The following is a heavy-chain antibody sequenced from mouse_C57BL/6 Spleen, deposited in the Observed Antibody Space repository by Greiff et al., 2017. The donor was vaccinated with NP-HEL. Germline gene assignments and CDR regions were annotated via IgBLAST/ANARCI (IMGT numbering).Heavy chain of an antibody. CDR1: GYTFTSYW. J-gene: IGHJ1*03. Sequence: VQLQQPGAELVKPGASVKLSCKASGYTFTSYWMHWVKQRPGRGLEWIGRIDPNSGGTKYNEKFKSKATLTVDKPSSTAYMQRSSLTSEDSAVYYCAKRRGDGYYWYFDVWGTGTTVTVSS. V-gene: IGHV1-72*01. D-gene: IGHD2-3*01. CDR2: IDPNSGGT. CDR3: AKRRGDGYYWYFDV.